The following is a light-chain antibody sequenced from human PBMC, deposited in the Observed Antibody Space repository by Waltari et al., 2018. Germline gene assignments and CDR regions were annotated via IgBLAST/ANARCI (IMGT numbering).Light chain of an antibody. CDR3: HVWHPQVDPGV. Sequence: SYVVTQPPSVSVAPGETATITCGGDNLGTYNVHWYQQKDGQAPVLFIFYDRDLPAGIPVRFSSSNSGNTATLTISRVEAGDEARYYCHVWHPQVDPGVFGTGTEVTVL. CDR1: NLGTYN. V-gene: IGLV3-21*04. CDR2: YDR. J-gene: IGLJ1*01.